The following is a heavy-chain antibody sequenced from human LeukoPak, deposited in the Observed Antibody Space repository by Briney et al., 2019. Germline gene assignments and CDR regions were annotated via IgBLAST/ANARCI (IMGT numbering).Heavy chain of an antibody. J-gene: IGHJ4*02. Sequence: GGSLRLSCAASRFTFSSYGMHWVRQAPGKGLEWVAVISYDGSNKYYADSVKGRFTISRDNSKNTLYLQMNSLRAEDTAVYYCAKDHPYYYGSGSYYNEPDDYWGQGTLVTVSS. V-gene: IGHV3-30*18. CDR3: AKDHPYYYGSGSYYNEPDDY. CDR1: RFTFSSYG. CDR2: ISYDGSNK. D-gene: IGHD3-10*01.